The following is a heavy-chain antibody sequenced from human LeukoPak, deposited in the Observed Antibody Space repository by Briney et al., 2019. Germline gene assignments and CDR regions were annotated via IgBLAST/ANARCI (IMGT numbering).Heavy chain of an antibody. J-gene: IGHJ4*02. CDR1: GFIFSSYS. Sequence: GGSLRLSCAASGFIFSSYSINWVRQAPGKGLEWVSSISSGSSYIYYADSVKGRFTISRDNAKNSLYLQMNSLRAEDTAVYYCARRAGAYSHPYDYWGQGTLVTVSS. D-gene: IGHD4/OR15-4a*01. CDR2: ISSGSSYI. CDR3: ARRAGAYSHPYDY. V-gene: IGHV3-21*04.